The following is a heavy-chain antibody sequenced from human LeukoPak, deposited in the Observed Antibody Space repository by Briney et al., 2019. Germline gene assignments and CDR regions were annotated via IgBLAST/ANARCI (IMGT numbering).Heavy chain of an antibody. J-gene: IGHJ4*02. Sequence: GASVKVSCKASGYTFTSYGISWVRQAPGQGLEWMGWISAYNGKTNYAQKFQGRVTMTTDTSTNTAYMELRSLRSDYIFVYYCERDPQQLVGATGGGFEYWGQGTLVTVSS. CDR2: ISAYNGKT. CDR3: ERDPQQLVGATGGGFEY. CDR1: GYTFTSYG. D-gene: IGHD1-26*01. V-gene: IGHV1-18*03.